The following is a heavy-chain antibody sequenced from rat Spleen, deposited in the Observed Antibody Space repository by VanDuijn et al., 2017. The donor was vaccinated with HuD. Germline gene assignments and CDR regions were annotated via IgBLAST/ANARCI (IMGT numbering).Heavy chain of an antibody. V-gene: IGHV5-20*01. CDR2: IRFDGSST. Sequence: EVQLVESGGGLVQPGRSLKLSCAASGFTFSDYYMAWVRQAPTKGLEWVATIRFDGSSTYYRDSVKGRFTISRDNAESTLYLQMDSLRSEDTATYYCTTVVGDSYWYFDFWGPGTMVTVSS. D-gene: IGHD4-2*01. J-gene: IGHJ1*01. CDR3: TTVVGDSYWYFDF. CDR1: GFTFSDYY.